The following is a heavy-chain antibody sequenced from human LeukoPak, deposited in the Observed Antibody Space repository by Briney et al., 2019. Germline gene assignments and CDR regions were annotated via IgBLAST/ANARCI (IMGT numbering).Heavy chain of an antibody. D-gene: IGHD6-13*01. V-gene: IGHV4-59*01. CDR3: ARDSSSWYDY. CDR1: GFTFRSSA. CDR2: IYYSGST. J-gene: IGHJ4*02. Sequence: GSLRLSCAASGFTFRSSAMSWIRQPPGKGLEWIVYIYYSGSTNYNPSLKSRVTISEDTSKNQFSLKLSSVTAADTAVYYCARDSSSWYDYWGQGTLVTVSS.